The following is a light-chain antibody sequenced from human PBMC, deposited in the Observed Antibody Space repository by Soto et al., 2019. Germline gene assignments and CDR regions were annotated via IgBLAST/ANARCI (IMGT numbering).Light chain of an antibody. J-gene: IGLJ3*02. CDR2: EVT. CDR3: SSFAGSNIWV. CDR1: NVGEYDY. V-gene: IGLV2-8*01. Sequence: QSVLTQPPSASGSPGQSVTISCTGSNVGEYDYVSWYQQHPGKAPKLMIHEVTKRPSGVPDRFSGSKSGNTASLTVSGLQAEDDADYYCSSFAGSNIWVFGGGTKVTVL.